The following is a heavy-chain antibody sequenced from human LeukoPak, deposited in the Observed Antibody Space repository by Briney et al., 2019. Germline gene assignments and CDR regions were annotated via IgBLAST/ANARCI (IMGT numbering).Heavy chain of an antibody. J-gene: IGHJ6*02. Sequence: GGSLRLSCAASGFTFSSYWMHWVRQAPGKGLVWVSRINTDGSSTSYADSVKGRFTISRDNAKNTLYLQLNSLRAEDTAVYYCARDPQRRDYYGSGSPRSYGMDVWGQGTTVTVSS. CDR2: INTDGSST. CDR1: GFTFSSYW. CDR3: ARDPQRRDYYGSGSPRSYGMDV. D-gene: IGHD3-10*01. V-gene: IGHV3-74*01.